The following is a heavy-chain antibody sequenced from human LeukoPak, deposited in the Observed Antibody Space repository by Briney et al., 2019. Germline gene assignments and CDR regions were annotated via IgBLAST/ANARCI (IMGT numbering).Heavy chain of an antibody. D-gene: IGHD5-18*01. CDR2: ISGSGGST. CDR3: AKADSGYSYGFGSYFDY. V-gene: IGHV3-23*01. J-gene: IGHJ4*02. CDR1: GFTFSSYA. Sequence: PGGSLRLSRAASGFTFSSYAMSWVRQAPGKGLEWVSAISGSGGSTYYADSVKGRFTISRDNSKNTLYLQMNSLRAEDTAVYYCAKADSGYSYGFGSYFDYWGQGTLVTVSS.